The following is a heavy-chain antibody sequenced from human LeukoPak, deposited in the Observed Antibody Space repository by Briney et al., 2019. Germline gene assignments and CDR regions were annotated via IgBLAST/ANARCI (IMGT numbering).Heavy chain of an antibody. CDR1: GFTFSDYG. J-gene: IGHJ4*02. V-gene: IGHV3-30*18. CDR3: AKIWFGEPTRY. CDR2: IVYDKSDE. D-gene: IGHD3-10*01. Sequence: GGSLRLSCTASGFTFSDYGMHWVRQSPGKGLEWVALIVYDKSDEYYADSVRGRFTISRDNSKNTLYLQMNSLRAEDTAVYYCAKIWFGEPTRYWGQGTLVTVSS.